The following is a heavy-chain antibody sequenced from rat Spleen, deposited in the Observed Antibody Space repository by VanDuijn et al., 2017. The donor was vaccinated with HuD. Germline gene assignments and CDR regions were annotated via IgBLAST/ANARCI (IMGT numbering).Heavy chain of an antibody. CDR3: TTDYGGYGDY. CDR2: ISPGGGST. J-gene: IGHJ2*01. V-gene: IGHV5-27*01. CDR1: GFSFSNYY. Sequence: EVQLVESGGGLVQPGRSLKLSCAASGFSFSNYYMAWVRQAPTEGLEWVAYISPGGGSTYHRDSVKGRFTISRDNAESTLYLQMDSLRSEDTATYCCTTDYGGYGDYWGQGVMVTVSP. D-gene: IGHD1-11*01.